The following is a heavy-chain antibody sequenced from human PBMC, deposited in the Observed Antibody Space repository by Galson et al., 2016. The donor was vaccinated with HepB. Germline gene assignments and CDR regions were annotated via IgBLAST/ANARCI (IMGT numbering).Heavy chain of an antibody. Sequence: SETLSLTCTVSGASISGSEYYWGWIRQPPGRGLEWIGSIYYTGNTSYHPSLKSRVTISVDTSKNQFSLRLNSVTAADTGVYYCATGIVVAGKYYYYYMDVWGKGTTVTVSS. V-gene: IGHV4-39*01. CDR1: GASISGSEYY. CDR2: IYYTGNT. D-gene: IGHD6-19*01. J-gene: IGHJ6*03. CDR3: ATGIVVAGKYYYYYMDV.